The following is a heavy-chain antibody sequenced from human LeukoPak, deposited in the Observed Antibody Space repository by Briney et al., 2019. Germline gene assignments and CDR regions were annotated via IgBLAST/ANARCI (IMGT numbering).Heavy chain of an antibody. D-gene: IGHD6-19*01. Sequence: SETLLLTCGVYGGSFRGYYWSWIRQPPGKGLEWIGEINHSESTNYNPSLKSRVTISVDTSKNQCSLKLSSVTAADTAVYYCARAGIAVAAGDYWGQGTLVTVSS. J-gene: IGHJ4*02. CDR1: GGSFRGYY. CDR3: ARAGIAVAAGDY. V-gene: IGHV4-34*01. CDR2: INHSEST.